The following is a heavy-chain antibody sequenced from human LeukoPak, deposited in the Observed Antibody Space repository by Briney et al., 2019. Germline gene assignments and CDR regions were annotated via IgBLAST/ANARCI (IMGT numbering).Heavy chain of an antibody. CDR2: IYPGDSGT. D-gene: IGHD1-26*01. CDR3: ARLYSGSYSSRWFDP. Sequence: GESLKISCKGSGYSFTSYWIGWVRQMPGKGLEWMGIIYPGDSGTRYSPSFQGQVTISADKSISTAYLQWSSLKASDTAMYYCARLYSGSYSSRWFDPWGQGTLVTVSS. CDR1: GYSFTSYW. V-gene: IGHV5-51*01. J-gene: IGHJ5*02.